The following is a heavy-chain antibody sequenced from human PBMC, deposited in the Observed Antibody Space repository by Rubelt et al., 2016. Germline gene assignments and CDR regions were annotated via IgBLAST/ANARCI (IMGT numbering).Heavy chain of an antibody. Sequence: QVQLQQWGAGLLKPSETLSLPCAVYGGSFSGYYWSWIRQHPGKGLAWIGYIYYSGSTYFNPSLNSRVTLSVNTSKNQFSLKRSLGTAADTAVYYCAVGMTTVFGTPRQSEDYWGQGTLVTVSS. CDR1: GGSFSGYY. D-gene: IGHD4-17*01. CDR3: AVGMTTVFGTPRQSEDY. CDR2: IYYSGST. V-gene: IGHV4-34*01. J-gene: IGHJ4*02.